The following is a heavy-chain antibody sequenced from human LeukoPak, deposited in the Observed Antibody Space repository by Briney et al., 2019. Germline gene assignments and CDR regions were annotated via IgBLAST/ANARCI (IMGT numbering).Heavy chain of an antibody. V-gene: IGHV3-30*01. CDR1: GFTFRRYA. Sequence: PGGSLRLSCAASGFTFRRYATHWVRQAPGKGLEWAAVISFDGSNKYYADSVKGRFNISRDNSRNTLYLEMNSLRGDDTAVYYCARGRYCSGGTCLPRFDYWGQGALVTVSS. D-gene: IGHD2-15*01. J-gene: IGHJ4*02. CDR2: ISFDGSNK. CDR3: ARGRYCSGGTCLPRFDY.